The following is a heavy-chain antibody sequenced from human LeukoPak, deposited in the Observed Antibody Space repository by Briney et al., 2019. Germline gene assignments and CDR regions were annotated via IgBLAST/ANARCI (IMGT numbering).Heavy chain of an antibody. J-gene: IGHJ4*02. CDR2: IKPDGSEK. V-gene: IGHV3-7*01. D-gene: IGHD1-26*01. CDR1: GFTFNTYW. Sequence: GGSLRLSCAVSGFTFNTYWMSWVRQAPGKGLEWVATIKPDGSEKYYVDSVKGRFTISRDNAKNLLFLQMNTLRAEDTAVYYCPRGGMVGATPLFLYWGQGTLVTVSS. CDR3: PRGGMVGATPLFLY.